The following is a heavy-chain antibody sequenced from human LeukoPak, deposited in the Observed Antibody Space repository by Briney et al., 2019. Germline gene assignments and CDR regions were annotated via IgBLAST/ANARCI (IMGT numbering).Heavy chain of an antibody. D-gene: IGHD2-15*01. Sequence: SETPSLTCTVFGGSISSYYWSWIRQPAGKGLEWIGRIYTSGSTNYNPSLKSRVTMSVDTSKNQFSLKLSSVTAADTAVYYCARRRVCSGGSCGAFDIWGQGTMVTVSS. J-gene: IGHJ3*02. CDR3: ARRRVCSGGSCGAFDI. V-gene: IGHV4-4*07. CDR2: IYTSGST. CDR1: GGSISSYY.